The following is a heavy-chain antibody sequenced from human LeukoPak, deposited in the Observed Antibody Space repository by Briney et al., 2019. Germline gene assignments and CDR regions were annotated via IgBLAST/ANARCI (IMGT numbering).Heavy chain of an antibody. CDR2: VYYSGNT. CDR3: ARPKRYSGYEVAFDI. V-gene: IGHV4-59*13. CDR1: GDSISSYY. D-gene: IGHD5-12*01. J-gene: IGHJ3*02. Sequence: PSETLSLTCTVSGDSISSYYWNWIRQPPGKGLEWIAYVYYSGNTNYNPSLKSRVTISVDTSKNQFSLRLTSVTAADTAVYYCARPKRYSGYEVAFDIWGQGTMVTVSS.